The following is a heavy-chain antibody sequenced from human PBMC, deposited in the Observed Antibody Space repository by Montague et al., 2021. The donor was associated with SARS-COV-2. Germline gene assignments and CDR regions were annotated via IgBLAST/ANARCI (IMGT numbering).Heavy chain of an antibody. V-gene: IGHV4-59*01. CDR3: AREDRWNWFDP. CDR2: IYYRGAT. D-gene: IGHD5-24*01. J-gene: IGHJ5*02. CDR1: GGSLSTYY. Sequence: SETLSLTCTVSGGSLSTYYWSWIRQSPGKGLEWIGYIYYRGATNYNPSLKSRVTFSIDTSKNQFSLKLISVTAADTAVYFCAREDRWNWFDPWGQGVLVTVSS.